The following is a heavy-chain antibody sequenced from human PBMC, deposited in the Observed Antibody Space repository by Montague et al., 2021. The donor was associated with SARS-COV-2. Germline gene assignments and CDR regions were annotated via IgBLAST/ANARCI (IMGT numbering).Heavy chain of an antibody. CDR2: IDYSGST. J-gene: IGHJ3*02. D-gene: IGHD3-22*01. V-gene: IGHV4-39*01. CDR3: ARYYYDSSGYPEDDAFDI. Sequence: SETLSLTCTVSGGSISSSSYYWGWIRQPPGKGLEWIGSIDYSGSTYYXPSLKSRVTISVDTSKNQFSLKLSSVTAADTAVYYCARYYYDSSGYPEDDAFDIWGQGTMVTVSS. CDR1: GGSISSSSYY.